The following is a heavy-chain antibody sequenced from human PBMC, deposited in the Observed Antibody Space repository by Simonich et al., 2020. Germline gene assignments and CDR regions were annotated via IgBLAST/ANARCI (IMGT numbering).Heavy chain of an antibody. CDR3: ARVPPTSGSYYYYYYYMDV. V-gene: IGHV1-2*02. D-gene: IGHD1-26*01. CDR1: GYTFTGYY. J-gene: IGHJ6*03. Sequence: QVQLVQSGAEVKKPGASVKVSCKASGYTFTGYYMHWVRQAPGQGLEWMGWFNPNRGGTNNAQKFQGRVTMTRYTSISTAYMELSRLRSDDTAVYYCARVPPTSGSYYYYYYYMDVWGKGTTVTVSS. CDR2: FNPNRGGT.